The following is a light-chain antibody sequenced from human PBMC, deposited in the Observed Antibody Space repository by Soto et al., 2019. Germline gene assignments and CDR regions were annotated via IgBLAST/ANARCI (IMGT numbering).Light chain of an antibody. V-gene: IGLV2-14*01. CDR3: SSYTSGSTWV. CDR1: SSDVGAYNY. CDR2: EVS. Sequence: QSVLTQPASVSGSPGQSITISCTGTSSDVGAYNYVSWYQQHPGKAPKLMIYEVSNRPSGVSNRFSGSKSGNTASLTISGPRGGAGGDYYSSSYTSGSTWVFGGGTRLTFL. J-gene: IGLJ3*02.